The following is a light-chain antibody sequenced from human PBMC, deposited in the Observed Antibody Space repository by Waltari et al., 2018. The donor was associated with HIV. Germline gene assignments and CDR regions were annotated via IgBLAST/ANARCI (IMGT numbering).Light chain of an antibody. J-gene: IGLJ2*01. Sequence: SSDLTQPPSMSLSPGQTARITCSGDALPKQYVYWYQQKPGQAPVLIISRGNERPSGGPDRFSGSRSGTTATATLTISGVQTEDEADYYCQSADITNIWVFGGGTKLTVL. CDR2: RGN. CDR1: ALPKQY. CDR3: QSADITNIWV. V-gene: IGLV3-25*03.